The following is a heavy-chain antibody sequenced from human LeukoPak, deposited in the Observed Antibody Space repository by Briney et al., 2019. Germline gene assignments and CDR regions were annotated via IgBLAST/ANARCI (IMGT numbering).Heavy chain of an antibody. J-gene: IGHJ6*03. Sequence: GGSLRLSCTVSGFTVSTNSMSWVRQAPGKGLEWVSSISSSSSYIYYADSVKGRFTISRDNAKNSLYLQMNSLRAGDTAVYYCARDCGGYYYYMDVWGKGTTVTVSS. CDR1: GFTVSTNS. D-gene: IGHD2-21*01. CDR2: ISSSSSYI. V-gene: IGHV3-21*01. CDR3: ARDCGGYYYYMDV.